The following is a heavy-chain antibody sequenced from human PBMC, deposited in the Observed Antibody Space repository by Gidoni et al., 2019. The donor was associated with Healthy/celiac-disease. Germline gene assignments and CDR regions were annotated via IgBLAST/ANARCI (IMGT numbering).Heavy chain of an antibody. CDR2: IRGSGGST. CDR3: ADTGGYYLDAFDI. CDR1: GFTFSSYA. Sequence: EVQLLESGGGLVQPRGSLRLSCAASGFTFSSYAMSWVRQAPGKGLEWVSAIRGSGGSTYYADSVKGRFTISRDNSKNTLYLQMNSLRAEDTAVYYCADTGGYYLDAFDIWGQGTMVTVSS. D-gene: IGHD3-22*01. V-gene: IGHV3-23*01. J-gene: IGHJ3*02.